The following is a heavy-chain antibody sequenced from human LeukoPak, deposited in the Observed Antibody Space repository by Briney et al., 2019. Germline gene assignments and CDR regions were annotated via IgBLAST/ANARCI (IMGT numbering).Heavy chain of an antibody. CDR2: ISSSSSYI. Sequence: TGGSLRLSCAASGFTFSSYSMNWVRQAPGKGLEWVSSISSSSSYINYADSVRGRFTISRDNAKNSLFLQMNSLRAEDTAVYFCARGGVDYYGSGTYYLMYYFDYWGQGALVTVSS. CDR1: GFTFSSYS. V-gene: IGHV3-21*04. CDR3: ARGGVDYYGSGTYYLMYYFDY. D-gene: IGHD3-10*01. J-gene: IGHJ4*02.